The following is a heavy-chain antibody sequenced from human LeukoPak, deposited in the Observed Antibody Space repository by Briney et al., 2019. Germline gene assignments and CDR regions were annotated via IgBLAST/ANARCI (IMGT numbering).Heavy chain of an antibody. CDR1: GFTFDDYA. Sequence: GRSLRLSCAASGFTFDDYAMHWVRQAPGKGLEWVSGFNWNSGSIGYADSVKGRFAISRGNAKNSLYLQMNSLRAEDTALYYCAKGSDSSSWYYFDHWGQGTLVTVSS. V-gene: IGHV3-9*01. D-gene: IGHD6-13*01. CDR2: FNWNSGSI. CDR3: AKGSDSSSWYYFDH. J-gene: IGHJ4*02.